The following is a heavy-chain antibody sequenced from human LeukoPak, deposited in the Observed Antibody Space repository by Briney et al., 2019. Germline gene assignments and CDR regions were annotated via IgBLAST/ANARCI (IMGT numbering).Heavy chain of an antibody. CDR2: INHSGST. Sequence: SETLSLTCAVYGGSFSGYYWSWIRQPPGKGLEWIGEINHSGSTNYNPSLKSRVTISVDTSKNQFSLKVSSVTAADTAVYYCARAASMIVVVQKSDAFDIWGQGTMVTVSS. V-gene: IGHV4-34*01. D-gene: IGHD3-22*01. CDR3: ARAASMIVVVQKSDAFDI. CDR1: GGSFSGYY. J-gene: IGHJ3*02.